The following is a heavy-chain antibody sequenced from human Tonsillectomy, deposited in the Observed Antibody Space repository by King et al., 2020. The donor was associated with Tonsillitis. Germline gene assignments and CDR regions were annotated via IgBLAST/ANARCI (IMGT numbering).Heavy chain of an antibody. CDR3: ASTRSGNYPVYFSY. CDR1: GGSISSGDYY. CDR2: IYYRGNT. V-gene: IGHV4-31*03. D-gene: IGHD1-26*01. Sequence: VQLQESGPGLVKPSQTLSLTCTVSGGSISSGDYYWSWIRQHPGKGLEWIGYIYYRGNTYYNPSLKSRVTISAVTSKNQFSLKLNSVTAADTAVYYCASTRSGNYPVYFSYGGQGTLVTVSS. J-gene: IGHJ4*02.